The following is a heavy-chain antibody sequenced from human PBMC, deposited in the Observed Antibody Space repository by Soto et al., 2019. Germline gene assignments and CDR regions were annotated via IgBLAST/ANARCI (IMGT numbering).Heavy chain of an antibody. D-gene: IGHD6-6*01. CDR3: ASDLYSSSSVFDY. J-gene: IGHJ4*02. Sequence: EVQLVESGGGLVQPGGSLRLSCAASGFTFSAYWMSWVRQAPGKGLEWVANIKQDGSEKYYVDSVKGRFTISRDNPKNSVYLQMNSIRAEDTAVYYCASDLYSSSSVFDYWGQGTLIAVSS. V-gene: IGHV3-7*03. CDR1: GFTFSAYW. CDR2: IKQDGSEK.